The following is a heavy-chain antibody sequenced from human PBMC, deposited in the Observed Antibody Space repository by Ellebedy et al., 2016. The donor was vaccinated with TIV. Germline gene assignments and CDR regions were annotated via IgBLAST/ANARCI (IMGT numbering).Heavy chain of an antibody. V-gene: IGHV1-2*02. CDR1: GYTFTGYY. D-gene: IGHD5-18*01. Sequence: ASVKVSXXASGYTFTGYYMHWVRQAPGQGLEWMGWINPNSGGTNYAQKFQGRVTMTRDTSISTAYMELSRLRSDDTAVYYCARGTSWIQLWYPRWIDFDYWGQGTLVTVSS. J-gene: IGHJ4*02. CDR3: ARGTSWIQLWYPRWIDFDY. CDR2: INPNSGGT.